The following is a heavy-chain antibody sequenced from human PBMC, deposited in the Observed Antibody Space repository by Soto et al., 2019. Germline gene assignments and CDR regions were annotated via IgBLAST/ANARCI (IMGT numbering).Heavy chain of an antibody. CDR1: GGTFSSYA. D-gene: IGHD3-22*01. Sequence: QVQLVQSGAEVKKPGSSVKVSCKASGGTFSSYAISWVRQAPGQGLEWMGGIIPIFGTANYAQKFQGRVTINADKSTSTAYMELSSLRSEDTAVYYCARGWRTYYYDSSGYSTWGQGTLVTVSS. J-gene: IGHJ5*02. CDR3: ARGWRTYYYDSSGYST. V-gene: IGHV1-69*06. CDR2: IIPIFGTA.